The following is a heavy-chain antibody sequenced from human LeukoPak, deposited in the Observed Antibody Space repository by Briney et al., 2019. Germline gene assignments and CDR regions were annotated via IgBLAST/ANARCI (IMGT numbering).Heavy chain of an antibody. D-gene: IGHD6-13*01. CDR2: IYYSGST. J-gene: IGHJ4*02. Sequence: SETLSLTCTVSGGSISSSSYYWGWLRQPPGKGLEWFGSIYYSGSTYYNPSLKSRVTISVDTSKNQFSLKLSSVTAADTAVYYCESIASSWSGDYWGQGTLVTVSS. CDR1: GGSISSSSYY. V-gene: IGHV4-39*07. CDR3: ESIASSWSGDY.